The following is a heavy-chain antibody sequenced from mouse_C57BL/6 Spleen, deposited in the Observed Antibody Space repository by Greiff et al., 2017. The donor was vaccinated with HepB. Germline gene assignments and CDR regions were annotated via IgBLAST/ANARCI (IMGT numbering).Heavy chain of an antibody. Sequence: VQLQQSGPELVKPGASVKIPCKASGYTFTDYNMDWVKQSHGKSLEWIGDINPNNGGTIYNQKFKGKATLTVDKSSSTAYMELRSLTSEDTAVYYCARSLITTVVTPFAYWGQGTLVTVSA. V-gene: IGHV1-18*01. D-gene: IGHD1-1*01. CDR1: GYTFTDYN. CDR2: INPNNGGT. CDR3: ARSLITTVVTPFAY. J-gene: IGHJ3*01.